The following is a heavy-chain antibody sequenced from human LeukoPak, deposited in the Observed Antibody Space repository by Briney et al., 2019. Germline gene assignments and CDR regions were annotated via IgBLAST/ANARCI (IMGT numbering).Heavy chain of an antibody. V-gene: IGHV4-34*01. CDR1: GRSFSGYY. CDR2: INHSGST. Sequence: PSETLSLTCAVYGRSFSGYYWSWIRQPPGKGLEWIGEINHSGSTNYNPSLKSRVTISVDASKNQFSLKLSSVTAADTAVYYCARKNSYYYDSSGYLDYWGQGTLVTVSS. J-gene: IGHJ4*02. D-gene: IGHD3-22*01. CDR3: ARKNSYYYDSSGYLDY.